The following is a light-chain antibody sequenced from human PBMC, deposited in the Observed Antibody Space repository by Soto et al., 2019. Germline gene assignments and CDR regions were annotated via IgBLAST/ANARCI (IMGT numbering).Light chain of an antibody. V-gene: IGKV3-11*01. CDR3: QQRADWPIT. CDR2: DAS. J-gene: IGKJ5*01. Sequence: EIVLTQSPGTLSLSPGERATLSCRASQSVSNNYLAWYQQKPGQAPRLLIYDASNRATGIPARFSGSGSGTDFTLTISSLAPDDFAVYYCQQRADWPITFGQGTQLEIK. CDR1: QSVSNNY.